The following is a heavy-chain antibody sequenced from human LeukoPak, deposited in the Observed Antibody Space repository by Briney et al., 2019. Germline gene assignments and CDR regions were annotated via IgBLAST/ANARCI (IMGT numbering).Heavy chain of an antibody. CDR1: GDSVSSNSAA. V-gene: IGHV6-1*01. CDR3: VRVGFYDSSGYLHYYFDY. CDR2: TYYRSKWYN. D-gene: IGHD3-22*01. J-gene: IGHJ4*02. Sequence: SQTLSLTCAVSGDSVSSNSAAWNWVRQSPSRGLEWLGRTYYRSKWYNDYAVSVKSRITINPDTSKNQFSLQLNSVTPEDTAVYYCVRVGFYDSSGYLHYYFDYWGQGTLVTVSS.